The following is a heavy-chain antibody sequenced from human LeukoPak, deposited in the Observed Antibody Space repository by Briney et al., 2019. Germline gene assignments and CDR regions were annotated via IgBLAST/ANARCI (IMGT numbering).Heavy chain of an antibody. D-gene: IGHD5-18*01. J-gene: IGHJ4*02. CDR1: GFSYSSYA. CDR3: AKKGGYNYGYLDS. Sequence: PGGSLRLSCAVSGFSYSSYAMSWVRQAPGKGLEGVSTISGSGDTYYVDSVKGRFTISRDNSKNTLYLQMNSLRAEDTAVYYCAKKGGYNYGYLDSWGQRTLVTVSS. CDR2: ISGSGDT. V-gene: IGHV3-23*01.